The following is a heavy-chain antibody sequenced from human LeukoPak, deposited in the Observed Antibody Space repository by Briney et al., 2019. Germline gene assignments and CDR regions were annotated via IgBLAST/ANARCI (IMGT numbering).Heavy chain of an antibody. D-gene: IGHD3-10*01. Sequence: SETLSLTCTVSGGSISSSSHYWGWIRQPPGKGLEWIGSIYYSGSTYYNPSLKSRVTISVDTSKNQFSLKLSSVTAADTAAYYCARRGGIIRGVASYYYMDVWGKGTTVTISS. J-gene: IGHJ6*03. CDR3: ARRGGIIRGVASYYYMDV. CDR2: IYYSGST. CDR1: GGSISSSSHY. V-gene: IGHV4-39*01.